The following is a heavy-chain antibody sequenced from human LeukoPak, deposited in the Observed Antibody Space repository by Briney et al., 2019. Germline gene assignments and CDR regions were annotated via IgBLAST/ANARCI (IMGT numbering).Heavy chain of an antibody. CDR1: GDSVSSNSAA. D-gene: IGHD3-16*01. J-gene: IGHJ5*02. V-gene: IGHV6-1*01. CDR3: AGSARLGELRWFDP. CDR2: TYYRSKWYN. Sequence: SQTLSLTCAISGDSVSSNSAAWNWIRQSPSRGLEWLGRTYYRSKWYNDYAVSVKSRITINPDTSKNQFSLQLNSVTPEDTAVYYCAGSARLGELRWFDPWGQGTLVTVSS.